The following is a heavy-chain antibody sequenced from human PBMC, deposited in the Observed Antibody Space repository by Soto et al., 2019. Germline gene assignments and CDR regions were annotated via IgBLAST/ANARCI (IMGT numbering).Heavy chain of an antibody. V-gene: IGHV3-23*01. Sequence: EVQLLESGGGLVQPGGSLRLSCAASGFTFSSYAMSWVRQAPGRGLEWVSSVSGSSGSKSYADSVKGRFTIARDNSKSTVYLQMNSLRAEYTALNFCAKDWCSGTTCYCLENWGQGTLVTVSS. CDR3: AKDWCSGTTCYCLEN. J-gene: IGHJ4*02. D-gene: IGHD1-7*01. CDR2: VSGSSGSK. CDR1: GFTFSSYA.